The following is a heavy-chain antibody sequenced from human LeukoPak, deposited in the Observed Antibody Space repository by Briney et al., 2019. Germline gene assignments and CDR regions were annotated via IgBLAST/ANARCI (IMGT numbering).Heavy chain of an antibody. V-gene: IGHV3-23*01. D-gene: IGHD6-13*01. CDR2: ISGSGGST. CDR1: GFIVSDNH. CDR3: AKAGEAAAEPDAFDI. J-gene: IGHJ3*02. Sequence: GGSLRLSCAASGFIVSDNHMSWVRQAPGKGLEWVSAISGSGGSTYYADSVKGRFTISRDNSKNTLYLQMNSLRAEDTAVYYCAKAGEAAAEPDAFDIWGQGTMVTVSS.